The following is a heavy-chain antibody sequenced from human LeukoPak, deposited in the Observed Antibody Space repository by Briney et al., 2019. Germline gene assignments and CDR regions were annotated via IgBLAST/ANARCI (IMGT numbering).Heavy chain of an antibody. J-gene: IGHJ4*02. CDR1: GGTSSRYA. D-gene: IGHD2-21*02. CDR3: AREAYCGGDCYSIDY. Sequence: SVKVSCKASGGTSSRYAMNWVRQAPGQGLEWMGGIIPFFGSANYAQKFQGRVTITADESTSTAYMELSSLRSEDTAVYYCAREAYCGGDCYSIDYWGQGTLVTVSS. CDR2: IIPFFGSA. V-gene: IGHV1-69*13.